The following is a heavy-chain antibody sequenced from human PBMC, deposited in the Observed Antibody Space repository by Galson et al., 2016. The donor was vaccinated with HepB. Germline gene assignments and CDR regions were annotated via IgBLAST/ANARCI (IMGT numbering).Heavy chain of an antibody. CDR1: GFSFSTYT. D-gene: IGHD3-3*01. J-gene: IGHJ5*02. Sequence: LRLSCAASGFSFSTYTMNWVRQAPGKGLEWVASISSSSATIYYVDSVKGRFAVSRDNAKNSVYLQMNSLRVEDTAVYYCTRDGALPGGWVWSDPWGQGTLVIVSS. CDR2: ISSSSATI. CDR3: TRDGALPGGWVWSDP. V-gene: IGHV3-48*04.